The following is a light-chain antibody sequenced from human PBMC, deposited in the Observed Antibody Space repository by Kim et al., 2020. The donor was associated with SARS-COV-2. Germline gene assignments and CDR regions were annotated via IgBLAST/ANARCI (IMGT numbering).Light chain of an antibody. Sequence: SSELTQDPAVSVALGQTVRITCQGDTLRTYFASWYQQKPGQAPVLVIYGTKNRPSGIPDRFSGSSSGNTASLTITGAQAEDEADYYCNSRDSSGNHLVFGGGTKL. CDR3: NSRDSSGNHLV. CDR2: GTK. CDR1: TLRTYF. J-gene: IGLJ3*02. V-gene: IGLV3-19*01.